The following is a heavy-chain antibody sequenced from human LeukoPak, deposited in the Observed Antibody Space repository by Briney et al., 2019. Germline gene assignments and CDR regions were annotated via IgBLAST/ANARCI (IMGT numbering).Heavy chain of an antibody. CDR1: GVTGSSHY. V-gene: IGHV3-53*01. D-gene: IGHD3-22*01. CDR3: ARRRSKAYEN. J-gene: IGHJ4*02. Sequence: PGGSLRLSCAASGVTGSSHYMTWVRQAPGEGLEWVSLISSGSSTYYADSVKGRFTISRDNSKNTLYLQLNSLRADDTAVYYCARRRSKAYENWGQGTLVTVSS. CDR2: ISSGSST.